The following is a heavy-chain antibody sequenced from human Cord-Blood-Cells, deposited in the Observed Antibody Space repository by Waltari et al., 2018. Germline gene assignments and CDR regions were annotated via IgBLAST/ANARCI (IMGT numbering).Heavy chain of an antibody. CDR2: IYHSGST. CDR3: AREIFGGYYYYYGMDV. CDR1: GYSISSGYY. V-gene: IGHV4-38-2*02. D-gene: IGHD3-10*01. J-gene: IGHJ6*02. Sequence: QVQLQESGPGLVKPSETLSLTCAVSGYSISSGYYWGWIRQPPGKGLEWIGSIYHSGSTYYNPSLKRRVTIAVDTSKNQFSLKLSSVTAADTAVYYCAREIFGGYYYYYGMDVWGQGTTVTVSS.